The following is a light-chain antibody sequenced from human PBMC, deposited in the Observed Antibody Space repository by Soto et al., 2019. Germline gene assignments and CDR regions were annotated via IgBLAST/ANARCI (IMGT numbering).Light chain of an antibody. CDR3: SSYAGSNNFV. CDR2: EVS. Sequence: QSALTQPPSASGSAGQSVTISCTGTSSDIGAHIYVSWYQQHPGKAPKLMISEVSRRPSGVPERFSGSKSGNTASLTVSGLQADDEAHYYCSSYAGSNNFVFGTGTTVTVL. CDR1: SSDIGAHIY. J-gene: IGLJ1*01. V-gene: IGLV2-8*01.